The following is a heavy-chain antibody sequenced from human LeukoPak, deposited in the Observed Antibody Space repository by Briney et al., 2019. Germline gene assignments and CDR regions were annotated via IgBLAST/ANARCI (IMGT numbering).Heavy chain of an antibody. J-gene: IGHJ6*02. V-gene: IGHV3-74*01. CDR2: IKRDGSGT. CDR1: GFTFSFNS. CDR3: ARSNGFGMDV. Sequence: GGSLRLSCAASGFTFSFNSMHWVRQGPGKGLVWVSRIKRDGSGTTYADSVKGRVTISRDNAKNTLYLQMNSLRAEDTAVYYCARSNGFGMDVWGQGTTVTVSS. D-gene: IGHD2-8*01.